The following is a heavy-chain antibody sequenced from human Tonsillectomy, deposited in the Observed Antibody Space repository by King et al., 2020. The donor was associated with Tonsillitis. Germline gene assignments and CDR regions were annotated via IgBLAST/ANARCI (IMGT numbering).Heavy chain of an antibody. V-gene: IGHV1-46*01. CDR1: GYTFTSYY. CDR2: INPSGGSP. Sequence: QLVQSGAEVKRPGASVRVSCKTSGYTFTSYYIHWVRQAPGQGLDWMGVINPSGGSPTYAQIFQGRVTLTRETSTRTVYMELSSLTSVDTGVYYCARAPGISAAGVSNFYGLDVWGQGTTVTVSS. J-gene: IGHJ6*02. D-gene: IGHD6-13*01. CDR3: ARAPGISAAGVSNFYGLDV.